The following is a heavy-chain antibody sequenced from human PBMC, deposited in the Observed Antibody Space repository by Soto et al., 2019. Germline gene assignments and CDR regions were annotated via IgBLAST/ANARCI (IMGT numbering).Heavy chain of an antibody. J-gene: IGHJ3*02. Sequence: QVQLQESGPGLVKPSGTLSLTCAVSSGSISSSNWWSWVRQPPGKGLEWIGEIYHSGSTNYNPSLKSRVTVSVDKSKNQFSLKLSSVTAADTAVYYCARDLKQYYYGSGSYYAFDIWGQGTMVTVSS. CDR2: IYHSGST. D-gene: IGHD3-10*01. CDR3: ARDLKQYYYGSGSYYAFDI. CDR1: SGSISSSNW. V-gene: IGHV4-4*02.